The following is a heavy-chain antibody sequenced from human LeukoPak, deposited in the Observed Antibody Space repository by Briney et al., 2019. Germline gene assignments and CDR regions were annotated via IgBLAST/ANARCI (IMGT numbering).Heavy chain of an antibody. Sequence: ASVKVSCKASGYTFTSYHMHWVRQAPGQGLEWMGLINLSGGSTTYAQRFQGRVTLTRDTSTSTVYMELSSLRSEDTAVYYCARDYVDDIPMIKDYWGQGTLVAVSS. CDR2: INLSGGST. J-gene: IGHJ4*02. CDR1: GYTFTSYH. CDR3: ARDYVDDIPMIKDY. V-gene: IGHV1-46*01. D-gene: IGHD2-8*01.